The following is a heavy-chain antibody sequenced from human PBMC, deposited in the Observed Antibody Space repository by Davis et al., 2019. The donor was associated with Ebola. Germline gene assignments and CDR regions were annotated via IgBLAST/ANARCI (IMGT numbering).Heavy chain of an antibody. CDR2: ISSSGSTI. CDR3: ARDNTRLLWFGETWFDP. V-gene: IGHV3-11*01. D-gene: IGHD3-10*01. Sequence: PGGSLRLSCAASGFTFSDYYMSWIRQAPGKGLEWVSYISSSGSTIYYADSVKGRFTISRDNAKNSLYLQMNSLRAEDTAVYYCARDNTRLLWFGETWFDPWGQGTLVTVSS. J-gene: IGHJ5*02. CDR1: GFTFSDYY.